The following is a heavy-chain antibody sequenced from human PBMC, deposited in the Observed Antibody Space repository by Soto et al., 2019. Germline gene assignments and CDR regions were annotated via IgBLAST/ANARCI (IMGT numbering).Heavy chain of an antibody. J-gene: IGHJ4*02. CDR2: ISGGGAGT. D-gene: IGHD3-22*01. V-gene: IGHV3-23*01. CDR3: AKYDSGGYYYAPINY. Sequence: SLRLSCAASGFTFSSYAMSWVRQAPGKGLEWVSAISGGGAGTYYADSVKGRFTISRDNSKNTPYVHMSSLRAEDTAVYYCAKYDSGGYYYAPINYWGQGTLVTVSS. CDR1: GFTFSSYA.